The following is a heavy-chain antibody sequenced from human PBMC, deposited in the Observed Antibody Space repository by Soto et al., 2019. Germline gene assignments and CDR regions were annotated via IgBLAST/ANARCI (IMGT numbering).Heavy chain of an antibody. Sequence: EVQLLESGGGLVQPGGSLRLSCAASGFTFSSYAMSWVRQAPGKGLEWVSGISGRGGTTHYADSVKGRFTISRDNSKNTLSLQMNVLRAEDTAVYYCAKDRGSSSWFYYFDYWGQGTLITVSS. D-gene: IGHD6-13*01. CDR1: GFTFSSYA. V-gene: IGHV3-23*01. CDR2: ISGRGGTT. CDR3: AKDRGSSSWFYYFDY. J-gene: IGHJ4*02.